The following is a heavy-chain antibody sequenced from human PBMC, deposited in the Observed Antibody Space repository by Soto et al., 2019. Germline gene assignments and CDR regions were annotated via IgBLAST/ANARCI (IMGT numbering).Heavy chain of an antibody. Sequence: EVQLVESGGALVQPGRSLRLSCAASGFIFNNYPMHWVRQVPGKGLEWVSGISWNSGILGYADSVSGRISISRDHAKKTPYRKTSGLRSEDASLYFCVKDGVTSIFVLVYDGVVIWGFGPMVTLSS. CDR1: GFIFNNYP. J-gene: IGHJ3*02. D-gene: IGHD3-3*01. CDR3: VKDGVTSIFVLVYDGVVI. CDR2: ISWNSGIL. V-gene: IGHV3-9*01.